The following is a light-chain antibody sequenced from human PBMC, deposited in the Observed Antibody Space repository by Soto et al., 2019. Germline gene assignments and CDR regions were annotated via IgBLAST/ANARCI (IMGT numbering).Light chain of an antibody. CDR3: TAWDNSLDAYV. Sequence: QSVLTQPPSASGTPGQRLTISCSGGTSNIAINDVYWFKLLPGTAPKFLIYRNSQRPSGVPDRFSGSKSGTSASLAISALRPEDEADYYCTAWDNSLDAYVFGTGTKLTVL. V-gene: IGLV1-47*01. CDR2: RNS. CDR1: TSNIAIND. J-gene: IGLJ1*01.